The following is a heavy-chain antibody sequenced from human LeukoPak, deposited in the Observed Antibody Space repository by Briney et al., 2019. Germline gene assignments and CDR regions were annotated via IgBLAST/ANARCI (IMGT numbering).Heavy chain of an antibody. J-gene: IGHJ4*02. Sequence: QSAGSLRLSCAAAGFTFSRYWMSWVRQAKGKGREGVAKIKEDGSEKHYVDSVKGRFTISRDNAKNSLYLQMNSLRAEDTAVYYCARDYAGGWNDYWGQGTLVTVSS. CDR1: GFTFSRYW. CDR3: ARDYAGGWNDY. D-gene: IGHD3-16*01. CDR2: IKEDGSEK. V-gene: IGHV3-7*01.